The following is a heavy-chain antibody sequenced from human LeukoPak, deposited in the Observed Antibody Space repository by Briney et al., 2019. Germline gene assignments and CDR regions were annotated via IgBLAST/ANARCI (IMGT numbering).Heavy chain of an antibody. CDR2: ISTDNGDT. Sequence: ASVKVSCKASGYTFTTYYIHWVRQAPGQGLEWMGWISTDNGDTNYAQKLQGRVTMTTDTSTSTAYMELRSLRSDDTAVYYCAKEEGIIVNYGLDDWGQGTLVTVSS. J-gene: IGHJ4*02. D-gene: IGHD3-10*01. CDR1: GYTFTTYY. CDR3: AKEEGIIVNYGLDD. V-gene: IGHV1-18*04.